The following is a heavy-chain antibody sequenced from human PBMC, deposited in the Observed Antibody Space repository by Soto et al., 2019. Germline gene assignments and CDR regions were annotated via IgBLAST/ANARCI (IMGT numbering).Heavy chain of an antibody. V-gene: IGHV4-30-4*01. CDR2: IYYSGST. D-gene: IGHD1-1*01. CDR3: ARVVIRTTTSTTYLSYYGLDV. Sequence: QVQLQQSGPGLVKPSQTLSLTCTVSGGSISSGDYYWSWIRQPPGKGLEWIGYIYYSGSTYYNPSLESRVTMSLDASRNQFSLQLSSVTAADTAVYYCARVVIRTTTSTTYLSYYGLDVCGQGTSVTVSS. CDR1: GGSISSGDYY. J-gene: IGHJ6*02.